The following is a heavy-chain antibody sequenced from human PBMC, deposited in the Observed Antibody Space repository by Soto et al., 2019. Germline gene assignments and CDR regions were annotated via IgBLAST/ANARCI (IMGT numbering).Heavy chain of an antibody. V-gene: IGHV3-30*03. J-gene: IGHJ6*01. CDR3: ARPGADFYYYYEMVV. D-gene: IGHD4-17*01. CDR2: VSIAGINQ. CDR1: GFTFSRYG. Sequence: PWGSLRLPCAASGFTFSRYGMHWLRQAPGKGLEWVAVVSIAGINQYYAESVLGRFSISKGNSMNTLYLQLTSLTPVDATVYYRARPGADFYYYYEMVVWGPGTTVT.